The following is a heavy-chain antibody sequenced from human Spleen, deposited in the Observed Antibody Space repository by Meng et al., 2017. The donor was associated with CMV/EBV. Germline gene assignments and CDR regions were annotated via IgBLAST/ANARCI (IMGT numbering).Heavy chain of an antibody. V-gene: IGHV3-23*01. CDR2: ISGSGGSK. D-gene: IGHD2-2*01. CDR3: AKGHSSGTIYFDY. CDR1: GFNFSSYV. J-gene: IGHJ4*01. Sequence: CAASGFNFSSYVINWVRQAPGKGLEWVSGISGSGGSKYYADSAKDRFTISRDNPKNMMDLQMNSLRPEDTAIYYCAKGHSSGTIYFDYWGQGILVTVSS.